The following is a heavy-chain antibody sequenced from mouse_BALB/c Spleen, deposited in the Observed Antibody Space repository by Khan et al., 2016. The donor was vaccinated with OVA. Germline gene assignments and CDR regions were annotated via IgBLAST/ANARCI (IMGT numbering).Heavy chain of an antibody. CDR3: AHSLLRYAMDY. D-gene: IGHD1-2*01. CDR2: IDPANGTT. CDR1: GFNIKDTY. J-gene: IGHJ4*01. Sequence: IQLVQSGAEFVKPGDSVKLSCTASGFNIKDTYVHWVKQRPEQGLEWLGRIDPANGTTNYDPKFQGKATLTADTSSNTAYLHLSSLTTEYTVVYCCAHSLLRYAMDYWGQGTSVTVSS. V-gene: IGHV14-3*02.